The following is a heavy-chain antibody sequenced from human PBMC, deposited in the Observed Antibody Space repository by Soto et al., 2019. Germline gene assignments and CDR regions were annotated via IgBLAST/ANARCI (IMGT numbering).Heavy chain of an antibody. CDR3: ARDIVSVGPRANEAVDV. J-gene: IGHJ3*01. Sequence: QVQLVQSGAEMKKPGASVNISCQASGFTFSDTLINWVRQGPGQGLEWMGWINPANGNTRYSESFQGRVTISSLSSASTAYVALSDLTSEDTAVYYCARDIVSVGPRANEAVDVWGQGTMITVSS. CDR1: GFTFSDTL. V-gene: IGHV1-3*01. CDR2: INPANGNT. D-gene: IGHD1-26*01.